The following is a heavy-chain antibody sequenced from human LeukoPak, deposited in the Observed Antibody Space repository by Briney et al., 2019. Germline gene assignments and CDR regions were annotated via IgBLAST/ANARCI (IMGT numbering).Heavy chain of an antibody. CDR1: GGTIRSYY. V-gene: IGHV4-34*01. CDR2: INHSGST. D-gene: IGHD2-2*01. Sequence: NTSETLSLTCNVSGGTIRSYYWTWIRQPPGKGLEWIGEINHSGSTNYNPSLKSRVTISVDTSKNQFSLKLSSVTAADTAVYYCARGLVVPDARLWGFEYWGQGTLVTVSS. J-gene: IGHJ4*02. CDR3: ARGLVVPDARLWGFEY.